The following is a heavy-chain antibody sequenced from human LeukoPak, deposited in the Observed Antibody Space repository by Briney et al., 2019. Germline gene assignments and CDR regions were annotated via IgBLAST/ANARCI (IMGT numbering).Heavy chain of an antibody. CDR3: AKAIAATGTNPFDY. D-gene: IGHD6-13*01. V-gene: IGHV3-23*01. Sequence: GGSLRLSCAASGFTFSSYAMHWVRQAPGKGLEWVSAISGSGGSTYYADSVKGRFTISRDNSKNTLYLQMNSLRAEDTAVYYCAKAIAATGTNPFDYWGQGTLVTVSS. CDR1: GFTFSSYA. CDR2: ISGSGGST. J-gene: IGHJ4*02.